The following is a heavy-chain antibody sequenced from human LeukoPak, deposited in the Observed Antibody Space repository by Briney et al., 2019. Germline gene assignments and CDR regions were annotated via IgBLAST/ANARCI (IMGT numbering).Heavy chain of an antibody. Sequence: EASVKVSCKASGYTFTGYYMHWVRQAPGQGLERMGWINPNSGGTNYAQKFQGRVTMTRDTSISTAYMELSRLRSDDTAVYYCARASYYDSSGYYPQWYFDYWGQGTLVTVSS. CDR1: GYTFTGYY. V-gene: IGHV1-2*02. J-gene: IGHJ4*02. D-gene: IGHD3-22*01. CDR3: ARASYYDSSGYYPQWYFDY. CDR2: INPNSGGT.